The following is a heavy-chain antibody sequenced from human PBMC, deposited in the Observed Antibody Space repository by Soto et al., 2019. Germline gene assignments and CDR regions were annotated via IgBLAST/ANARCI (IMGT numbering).Heavy chain of an antibody. Sequence: QVQLVQSGAEVKKPGSSVKVSCKASGGTFSSYAISWVRQAPGQGLEWMGGIIPIFGTANYAQKFQGRVTITAVEYASTAYMELSSLRSEDTAVYYCARGSLGSGHRKYDYYGMDVWGHGTTVTFSS. J-gene: IGHJ6*02. CDR2: IIPIFGTA. V-gene: IGHV1-69*01. CDR1: GGTFSSYA. D-gene: IGHD6-19*01. CDR3: ARGSLGSGHRKYDYYGMDV.